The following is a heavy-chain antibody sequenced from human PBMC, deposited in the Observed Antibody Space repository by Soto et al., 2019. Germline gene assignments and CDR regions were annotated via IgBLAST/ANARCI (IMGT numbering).Heavy chain of an antibody. D-gene: IGHD5-18*01. CDR1: GGSISSGGYH. J-gene: IGHJ6*02. CDR3: AGASTAMEFYYGMDV. Sequence: KPSETLSLTCTVSGGSISSGGYHWSWIRQHPGKGLEWIGYIYYSGSTYYNPSLKSRVTISVDTSKNQFSLKLSSVTAADTAVYYCAGASTAMEFYYGMDVWGQGTTVTVSS. CDR2: IYYSGST. V-gene: IGHV4-31*03.